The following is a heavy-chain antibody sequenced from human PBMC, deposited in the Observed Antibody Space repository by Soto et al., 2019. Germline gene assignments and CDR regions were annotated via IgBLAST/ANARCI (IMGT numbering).Heavy chain of an antibody. CDR3: AKGHLLGVVVGAATHTYFDY. CDR2: ISGSGGST. D-gene: IGHD2-15*01. Sequence: GGSLRLSCAASGFTFSSYAMSWVRQAPGKGLEWVSAISGSGGSTYYADSVKGRFTISRDNSKNTLYLQMNSLRAEDTAVYYCAKGHLLGVVVGAATHTYFDYRGQGTLVTVSS. V-gene: IGHV3-23*01. CDR1: GFTFSSYA. J-gene: IGHJ4*02.